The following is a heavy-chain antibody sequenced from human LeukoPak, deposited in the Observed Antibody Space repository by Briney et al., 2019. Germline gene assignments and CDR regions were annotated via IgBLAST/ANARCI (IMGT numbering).Heavy chain of an antibody. V-gene: IGHV3-30*04. Sequence: GRSLRLSCAASGFTFSSYVMHWVRQAPGKGLEWVAIISYDGSNEYYADSVKGRFTISRDNSKNTLYLQMNSLRAEDTAVYYCAKDHDFLLSYWGQGTLVTVSS. CDR1: GFTFSSYV. J-gene: IGHJ4*02. D-gene: IGHD2-21*02. CDR2: ISYDGSNE. CDR3: AKDHDFLLSY.